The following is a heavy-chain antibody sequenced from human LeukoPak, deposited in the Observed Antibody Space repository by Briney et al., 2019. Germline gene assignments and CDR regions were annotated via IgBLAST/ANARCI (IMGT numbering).Heavy chain of an antibody. CDR3: ARDVGLSGYDLLDS. V-gene: IGHV3-23*01. D-gene: IGHD5-12*01. CDR2: ISGSGGST. J-gene: IGHJ4*02. Sequence: GGSLRLSCAASGFTFSSYAMSWVRQAPGKGLEWVSAISGSGGSTYYADSVKGRFTISRDNAKNSLYLQMNSLRAEDTAVYYCARDVGLSGYDLLDSWGQGTLVTVSS. CDR1: GFTFSSYA.